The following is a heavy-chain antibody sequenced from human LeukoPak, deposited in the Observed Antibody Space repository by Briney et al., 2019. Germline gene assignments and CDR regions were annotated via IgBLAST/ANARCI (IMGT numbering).Heavy chain of an antibody. CDR2: VYTGGNT. V-gene: IGHV3-66*01. J-gene: IGHJ4*02. D-gene: IGHD1-1*01. Sequence: PGGSLRLSCAASGFTVSSNYMNWVRQAPGKGLEWVSVVYTGGNTYYADSVKGRFTISRDNPKNTVYLQVNSLRVEDTAVYYCARDPYGTGAFDYWGQGTQVTVSS. CDR3: ARDPYGTGAFDY. CDR1: GFTVSSNY.